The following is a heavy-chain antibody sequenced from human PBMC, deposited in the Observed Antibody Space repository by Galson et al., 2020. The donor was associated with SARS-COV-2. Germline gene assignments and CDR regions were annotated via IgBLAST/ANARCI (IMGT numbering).Heavy chain of an antibody. Sequence: SETLSLTCTVSGGSISSGGYYWSWIRQHPGKGLEWIGYIYYSGSTYYNPSLKSRVTISVDTSKNQFSLKLSSVTAADTAVYYCAREYSGSYYPQFDYWGQGTLVTVSS. V-gene: IGHV4-31*03. CDR3: AREYSGSYYPQFDY. CDR2: IYYSGST. CDR1: GGSISSGGYY. D-gene: IGHD1-26*01. J-gene: IGHJ4*02.